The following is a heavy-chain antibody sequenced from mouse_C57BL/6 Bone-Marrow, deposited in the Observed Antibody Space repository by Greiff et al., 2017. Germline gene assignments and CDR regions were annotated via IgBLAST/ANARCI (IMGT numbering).Heavy chain of an antibody. CDR2: ISNGGGST. CDR1: GFTFRDYY. CDR3: ARRGSSPSYWYFDV. J-gene: IGHJ1*03. D-gene: IGHD1-1*01. Sequence: EVKLVESGGGLVQPGGSLKLSCAASGFTFRDYYMYWVRQTPEKRLEWVAYISNGGGSTYYPDTVKGRFTISRDDATNTLYLKMSRRKSEDTAMYYCARRGSSPSYWYFDVWGTGTTVTVSS. V-gene: IGHV5-12*01.